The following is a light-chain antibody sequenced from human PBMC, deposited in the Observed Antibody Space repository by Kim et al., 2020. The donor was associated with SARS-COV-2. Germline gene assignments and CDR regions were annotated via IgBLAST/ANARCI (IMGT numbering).Light chain of an antibody. V-gene: IGLV4-69*01. CDR3: QTWDTGIRV. J-gene: IGLJ3*02. CDR2: VDSDGSH. CDR1: SGHSTYA. Sequence: ASVKPPCTLSSGHSTYAIAWHQQQPEKGPGYLMKVDSDGSHNKGDGIPDRFSGSSSGAERYLTISSLQSEDEADYYCQTWDTGIRVFGGGTQLTVL.